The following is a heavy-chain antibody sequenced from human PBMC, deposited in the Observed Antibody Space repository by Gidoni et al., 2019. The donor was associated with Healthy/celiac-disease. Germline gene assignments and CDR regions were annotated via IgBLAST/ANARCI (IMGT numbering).Heavy chain of an antibody. Sequence: QVQLQPWGAGLLRPSETLSLTCAVYGGSFSGYYWSWIRQPPGKGLEWVGEINHSGSTNYNPSLKSRVTISVDTSKNQFSLKLSSVTAADTAVYYCARFRRIAAASQFDYWGQGTLVTVSS. CDR3: ARFRRIAAASQFDY. V-gene: IGHV4-34*01. CDR2: INHSGST. J-gene: IGHJ4*02. D-gene: IGHD6-13*01. CDR1: GGSFSGYY.